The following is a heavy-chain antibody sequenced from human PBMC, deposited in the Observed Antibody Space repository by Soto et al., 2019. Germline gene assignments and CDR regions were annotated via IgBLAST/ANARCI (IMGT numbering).Heavy chain of an antibody. CDR1: GGTFSRYT. Sequence: QVQLVQSGAEVKKPGSSVKVSCKASGGTFSRYTFTWVRQAPGQGLEWMGRIIPILDIPNYAQNFQGRVTITPDKSTSTAYMELRSLPSDDTAVYYCASHFTGVLVLGTSPPGGDNYGWDVWGQGTTVTVSS. D-gene: IGHD2-8*02. J-gene: IGHJ6*02. CDR2: IIPILDIP. CDR3: ASHFTGVLVLGTSPPGGDNYGWDV. V-gene: IGHV1-69*02.